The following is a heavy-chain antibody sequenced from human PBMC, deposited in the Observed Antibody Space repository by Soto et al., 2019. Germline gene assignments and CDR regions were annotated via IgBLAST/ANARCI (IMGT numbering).Heavy chain of an antibody. CDR2: ISWNSNII. CDR1: GFTFDDYA. J-gene: IGHJ4*02. CDR3: AKGGPDGFCSGGRCYSDY. Sequence: EVQLVESGGGLVQPGRSLRLSCAASGFTFDDYAMHWVRRVPGKGLEWVSSISWNSNIIGYADSVKGRFTISRDNAKNSLYLQMNSLRPEDTALYYCAKGGPDGFCSGGRCYSDYWGPGTLVTVSS. D-gene: IGHD2-15*01. V-gene: IGHV3-9*01.